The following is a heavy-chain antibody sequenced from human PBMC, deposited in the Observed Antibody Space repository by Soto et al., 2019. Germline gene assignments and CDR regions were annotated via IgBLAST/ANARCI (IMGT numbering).Heavy chain of an antibody. CDR2: IYYSGST. D-gene: IGHD3-10*01. V-gene: IGHV4-39*01. Sequence: SETLSLTCTVSGGSIITSSYHWGWIRQPPGKGLEWIGSIYYSGSTYYNPSLTSRVTISVDSSKNQFSLKLNSVTAADTAVYYCARGRDYYGSGSYYSRQRFDYWGQGAQVTVSS. CDR1: GGSIITSSYH. J-gene: IGHJ4*02. CDR3: ARGRDYYGSGSYYSRQRFDY.